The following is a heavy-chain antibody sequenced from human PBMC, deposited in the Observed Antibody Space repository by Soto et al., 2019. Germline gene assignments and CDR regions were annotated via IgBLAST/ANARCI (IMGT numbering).Heavy chain of an antibody. J-gene: IGHJ4*02. CDR3: ATISVASNTEY. CDR2: TSSNGAAT. V-gene: IGHV3-23*01. CDR1: GCTFSSYA. D-gene: IGHD5-12*01. Sequence: GGSLRLSCAASGCTFSSYAMILVRQAPGKGLDWVSSTSSNGAATYYGDSVRGRFTFSRDNSKNMLYLQMNSLTAGDTAVYYCATISVASNTEYWGQGTQVTVSS.